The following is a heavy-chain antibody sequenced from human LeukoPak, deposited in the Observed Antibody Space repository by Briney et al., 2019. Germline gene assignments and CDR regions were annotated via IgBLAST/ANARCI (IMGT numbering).Heavy chain of an antibody. V-gene: IGHV4-34*01. J-gene: IGHJ4*02. CDR1: GGSFSGYY. CDR2: INHSGST. Sequence: SETLSLTCAVYGGSFSGYYWSWIRQPPGKGLEWIGEINHSGSTNYNPSLKSRVSMSVDTSKNEFSLKLSSVTAADTAVYYCATSEGYWGQGTLVTVSS. CDR3: ATSEGY.